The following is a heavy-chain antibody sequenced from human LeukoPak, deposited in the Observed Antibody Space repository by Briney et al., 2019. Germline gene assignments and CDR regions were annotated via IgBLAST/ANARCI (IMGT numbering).Heavy chain of an antibody. D-gene: IGHD6-13*01. CDR3: ARVGHSSSVNY. CDR2: INHSGST. J-gene: IGHJ4*02. Sequence: PSETLSLTCTVSGGSISSYYWSWIRQPPGKGLEWIGEINHSGSTNYNPSLKSRVTISVDTSKNQFSLKLSSVTAADTAVYYCARVGHSSSVNYWGQGTLVTVSS. CDR1: GGSISSYY. V-gene: IGHV4-34*01.